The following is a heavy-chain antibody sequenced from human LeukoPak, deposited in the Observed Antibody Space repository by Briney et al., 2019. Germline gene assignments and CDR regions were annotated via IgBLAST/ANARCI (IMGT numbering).Heavy chain of an antibody. V-gene: IGHV4-59*01. CDR1: GGSISSYY. Sequence: PSETLSLTCTVSGGSISSYYWSWIRQPPGKGLEWIGYIYYSGSTNYNPSLKSRVTISVDTSKNQFSLKLSSVTAADTAVYYCARAVAGIDWFDPWGQGTLVTVSS. CDR3: ARAVAGIDWFDP. CDR2: IYYSGST. D-gene: IGHD6-19*01. J-gene: IGHJ5*02.